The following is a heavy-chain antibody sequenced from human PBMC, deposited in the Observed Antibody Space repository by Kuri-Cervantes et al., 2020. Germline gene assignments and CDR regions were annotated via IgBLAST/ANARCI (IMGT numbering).Heavy chain of an antibody. CDR3: ARGPIYLDWYFDL. J-gene: IGHJ2*01. Sequence: ESLKIYCASSGFTVSSNYMSWVRQAPGKGLEWVSVIYSGGSTDYAESVKGRFTISRDNSKKKVYLQMNSLRAEDTAVYYCARGPIYLDWYFDLWGRGTLVTVSS. V-gene: IGHV3-66*02. CDR2: IYSGGST. D-gene: IGHD5/OR15-5a*01. CDR1: GFTVSSNY.